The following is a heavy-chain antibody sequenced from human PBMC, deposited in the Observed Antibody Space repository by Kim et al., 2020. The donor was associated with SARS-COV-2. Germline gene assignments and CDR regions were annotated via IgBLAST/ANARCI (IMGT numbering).Heavy chain of an antibody. CDR3: ARGPTGLLNYYGSGSYIY. J-gene: IGHJ4*02. V-gene: IGHV4-34*01. CDR2: INHSGST. CDR1: GGSFSGYY. Sequence: SETLSLTCAVYGGSFSGYYWSWIRQPPGKGLEWIGEINHSGSTNYNPSLKSRVTISVDTSKNQFSLKLSSVTAADTAVYYCARGPTGLLNYYGSGSYIYWGQGTLVTVSS. D-gene: IGHD3-10*01.